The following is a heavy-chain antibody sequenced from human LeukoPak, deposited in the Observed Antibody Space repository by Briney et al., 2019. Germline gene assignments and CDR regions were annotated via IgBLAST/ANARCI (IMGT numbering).Heavy chain of an antibody. CDR3: ARDRRDFWSGLYYYYMDV. CDR1: GFTFSSYS. D-gene: IGHD3-3*01. V-gene: IGHV3-21*01. Sequence: GGSLRLSCAASGFTFSSYSMNWVRQAPGKGLEWVSSISSSSSYIYYADSVKGRFTISRDNAKNSLYLQMNSLRAEDTAVYYCARDRRDFWSGLYYYYMDVWGKGTTVTVSS. CDR2: ISSSSSYI. J-gene: IGHJ6*03.